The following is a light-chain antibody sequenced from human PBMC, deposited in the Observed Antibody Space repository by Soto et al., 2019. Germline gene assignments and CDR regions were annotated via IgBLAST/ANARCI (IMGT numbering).Light chain of an antibody. Sequence: EIVMTQSPATLSVSPGERATLSCRASQSVSSNLAWYQQKPGQAPRLLFYGASTRATGIPARFSGSGSGTEFTLTISSLQSEDFAVYFCQQYNNWPPYTFGPGTKLEIK. J-gene: IGKJ2*01. V-gene: IGKV3-15*01. CDR1: QSVSSN. CDR2: GAS. CDR3: QQYNNWPPYT.